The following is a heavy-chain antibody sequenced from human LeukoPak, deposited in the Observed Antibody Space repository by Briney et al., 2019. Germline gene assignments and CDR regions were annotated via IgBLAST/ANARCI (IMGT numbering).Heavy chain of an antibody. J-gene: IGHJ4*02. CDR3: AKTLWGLTLLSSDY. V-gene: IGHV3-23*01. D-gene: IGHD3-16*01. CDR2: ISDSGGST. CDR1: GFTFTSYT. Sequence: GGSLRLSCAASGFTFTSYTMTWVRQAPGQGLEWSSGISDSGGSTHYADSVKGRFTISRDNSKNTLYLHMNSLRLEDTAVYWCAKTLWGLTLLSSDYWGQGTLVTVSS.